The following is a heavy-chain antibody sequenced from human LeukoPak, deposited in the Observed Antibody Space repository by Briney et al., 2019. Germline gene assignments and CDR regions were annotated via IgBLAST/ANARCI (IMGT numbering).Heavy chain of an antibody. CDR2: ISYDGSNK. J-gene: IGHJ6*03. CDR1: GFTFSSYA. V-gene: IGHV3-30-3*01. CDR3: ARDAFSPAIVRSHMDV. Sequence: GGSLRLSCAASGFTFSSYAMHWVRQAPGKGLEWVAVISYDGSNKYYADSVKGRFTISRDNSKNTLYLQMNSLRAEDTAVYYCARDAFSPAIVRSHMDVWGKGTTVTVSS. D-gene: IGHD2-2*01.